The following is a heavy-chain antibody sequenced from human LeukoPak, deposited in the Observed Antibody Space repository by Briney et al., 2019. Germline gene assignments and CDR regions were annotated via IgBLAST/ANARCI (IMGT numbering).Heavy chain of an antibody. D-gene: IGHD2-15*01. V-gene: IGHV3-23*01. Sequence: GGSLRLSCAASGFTFSSYAMSWVRQAPGKGLEWVSAISGSGGSTYYADSVKGRFTISRDNSKNTLYLQMNSLRAEDTAVYYCAKDTRWGCSGGSCYPFDYWGQGTLVTVSS. J-gene: IGHJ4*02. CDR2: ISGSGGST. CDR3: AKDTRWGCSGGSCYPFDY. CDR1: GFTFSSYA.